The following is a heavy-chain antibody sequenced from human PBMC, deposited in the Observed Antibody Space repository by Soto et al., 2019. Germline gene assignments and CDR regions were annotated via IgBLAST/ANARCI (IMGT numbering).Heavy chain of an antibody. D-gene: IGHD2-15*01. V-gene: IGHV4-30-4*01. J-gene: IGHJ4*02. CDR3: ARYCSGGSCYEGRSSLFDY. CDR1: GGSISSGDYY. Sequence: PSETLSLTCTVSGGSISSGDYYWRWIRQPPGKGLEWIGYIYYSGSTYYNPSLKSRVTISVDTSKNQFSLKLSSVTAADTAVYYCARYCSGGSCYEGRSSLFDYWGQGTLVTVSS. CDR2: IYYSGST.